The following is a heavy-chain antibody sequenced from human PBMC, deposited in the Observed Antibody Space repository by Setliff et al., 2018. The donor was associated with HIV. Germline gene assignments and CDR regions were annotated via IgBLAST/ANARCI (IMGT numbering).Heavy chain of an antibody. CDR3: ARAFGPLD. J-gene: IGHJ4*02. CDR2: INAGNGNT. V-gene: IGHV1-2*02. D-gene: IGHD3-16*01. Sequence: ASVKVSCKTSGYTFTGYYVHWVRQAPGQGLEWMGWINAGNGNTKYSQKFQGRVTLTRNTSIGTAYMEVSSLGSDDTAVYYCARAFGPLDWGQGTLVTVSS. CDR1: GYTFTGYY.